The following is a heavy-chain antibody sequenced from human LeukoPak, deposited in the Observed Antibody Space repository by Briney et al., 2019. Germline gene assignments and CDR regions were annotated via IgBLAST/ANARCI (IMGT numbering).Heavy chain of an antibody. J-gene: IGHJ6*03. V-gene: IGHV1-24*01. D-gene: IGHD6-6*01. Sequence: ASVKVSCKVSGYTLTELSMHWVRQAPGKGLEWMGGFDPEDGETIYAQKFQGRVTMTEDTSTDTAYMELSSLRSEDTAVYYCATAGGSSSSYYYYMDVWGIGTTVNVSS. CDR1: GYTLTELS. CDR2: FDPEDGET. CDR3: ATAGGSSSSYYYYMDV.